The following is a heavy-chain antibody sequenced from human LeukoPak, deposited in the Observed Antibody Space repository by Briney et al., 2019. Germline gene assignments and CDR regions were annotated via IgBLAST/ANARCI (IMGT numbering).Heavy chain of an antibody. CDR2: IYYSGST. CDR3: ARGTMKQLDGGTDV. J-gene: IGHJ6*02. Sequence: SETLSLTCTVSGGSISSGGYYWSWIRQHPGKGLEWIGYIYYSGSTYYNPSLKSRVTISVDTSKNQFSLKLSSVTAADTAVYYCARGTMKQLDGGTDVWGQGTTVTVSS. CDR1: GGSISSGGYY. V-gene: IGHV4-31*03. D-gene: IGHD6-13*01.